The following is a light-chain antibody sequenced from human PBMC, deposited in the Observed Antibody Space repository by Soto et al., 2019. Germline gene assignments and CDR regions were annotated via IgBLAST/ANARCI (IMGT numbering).Light chain of an antibody. CDR3: AAWDDSLNGLYV. V-gene: IGLV1-44*01. Sequence: QSVLTQPPSASGTPGQRVTISCSGSSSNIESNTVNWYQQLPETAPKLLIYSNNERPSAVPDRFSGSKSGTSASLAISGLQSEDEADYYCAAWDDSLNGLYVFGTGTKVTVL. CDR2: SNN. J-gene: IGLJ1*01. CDR1: SSNIESNT.